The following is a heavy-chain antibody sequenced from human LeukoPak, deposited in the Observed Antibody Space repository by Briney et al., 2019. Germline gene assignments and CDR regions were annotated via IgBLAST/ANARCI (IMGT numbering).Heavy chain of an antibody. J-gene: IGHJ5*02. Sequence: GGSLRLSCAASGFTFSSYAMHWVRQAPGKGLEWVAVISYDGSNKYYADSVKGRFTISRDNSKNTLYLQMNSLRAEDTAVYYCAKDWGSSDWYNWFDPWGQGTLVTVSS. CDR2: ISYDGSNK. V-gene: IGHV3-30-3*01. CDR1: GFTFSSYA. CDR3: AKDWGSSDWYNWFDP. D-gene: IGHD6-19*01.